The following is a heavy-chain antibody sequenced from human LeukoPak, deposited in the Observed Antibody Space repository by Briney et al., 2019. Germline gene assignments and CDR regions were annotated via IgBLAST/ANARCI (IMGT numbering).Heavy chain of an antibody. CDR1: GGSISSGSYS. Sequence: PSQTLSLTCAVSGGSISSGSYSWSWIRQPPGKGLEWIGYIYPRGSTYYNPSLKSRVILSLDNSANQFSLNLSSVTAADTAFYYCARFSPRXXXNYLDFWGQGTLVTVSS. J-gene: IGHJ4*02. CDR3: ARFSPRXXXNYLDF. CDR2: IYPRGST. V-gene: IGHV4-30-2*01.